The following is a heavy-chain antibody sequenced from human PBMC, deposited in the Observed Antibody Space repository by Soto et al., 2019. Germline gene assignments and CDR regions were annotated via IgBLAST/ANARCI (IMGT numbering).Heavy chain of an antibody. V-gene: IGHV3-53*02. CDR2: IHAGGST. CDR3: ASLAVAEGFDP. CDR1: GFSVSNNY. D-gene: IGHD6-19*01. J-gene: IGHJ5*02. Sequence: EVQLVETGGGLIQPGGSLRLSCAASGFSVSNNYMSLVRQAPGKGLEWVSIIHAGGSTYYADSVKGRFTISRDNSKNTVYLQMNGLRDEDTAMYYCASLAVAEGFDPWGQGTLVTVSS.